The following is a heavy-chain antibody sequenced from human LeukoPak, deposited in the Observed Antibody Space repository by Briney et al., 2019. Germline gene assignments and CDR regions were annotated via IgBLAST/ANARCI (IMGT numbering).Heavy chain of an antibody. CDR3: ARYGSGSTWFDP. Sequence: SETLSLTCTVSGGSISSDNYQWSWIRQPPGKGLEWIGYINYSGSTYYNPPLKSRVTISVDTSKNHFSLRLSSVTAADTAVYYCARYGSGSTWFDPWGQGTLVTVSS. CDR1: GGSISSDNYQ. J-gene: IGHJ5*02. D-gene: IGHD3-10*01. V-gene: IGHV4-30-4*01. CDR2: INYSGST.